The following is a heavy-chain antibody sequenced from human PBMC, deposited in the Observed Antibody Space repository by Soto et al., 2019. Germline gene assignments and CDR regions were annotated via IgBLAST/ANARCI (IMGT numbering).Heavy chain of an antibody. J-gene: IGHJ6*02. Sequence: TLSLTCTVSGGSISSSSYYWGWIRQPPGKGLEWIGSIYYSGSTYYNPSLKSRVTVSVDTSKNQFSLKLSSVTAADTAVYYCARPNYDYYYYGMDVWGQGATVTVSS. D-gene: IGHD3-16*01. V-gene: IGHV4-39*01. CDR2: IYYSGST. CDR3: ARPNYDYYYYGMDV. CDR1: GGSISSSSYY.